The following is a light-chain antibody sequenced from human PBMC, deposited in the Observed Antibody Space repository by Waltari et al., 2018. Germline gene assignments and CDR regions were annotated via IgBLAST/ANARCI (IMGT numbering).Light chain of an antibody. CDR3: QQYYSTPPT. J-gene: IGKJ2*01. CDR1: QSVLYSSNNKNY. Sequence: VMTQSPDYLAGSLGERATINCKSSQSVLYSSNNKNYLAWYQQKPGQPPKLLIYWASTRESGVPDRFSGSGSGTDFTLTISSLQAEDVAVYYCQQYYSTPPTFGQGTKLEIK. V-gene: IGKV4-1*01. CDR2: WAS.